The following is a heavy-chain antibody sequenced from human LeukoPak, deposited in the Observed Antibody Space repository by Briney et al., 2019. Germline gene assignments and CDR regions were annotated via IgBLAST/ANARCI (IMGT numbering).Heavy chain of an antibody. CDR3: AKGHSSGWYGTDY. Sequence: GGSLRLSCAASGFTFSSYAMTWVRQAPGKGLEWVSAISGSGRTTYYADSAKGRSPISRDNSKNTLYMQMNSLRAEDTAEYYCAKGHSSGWYGTDYWGQGTVVTVSS. CDR2: ISGSGRTT. CDR1: GFTFSSYA. J-gene: IGHJ4*02. D-gene: IGHD6-19*01. V-gene: IGHV3-23*01.